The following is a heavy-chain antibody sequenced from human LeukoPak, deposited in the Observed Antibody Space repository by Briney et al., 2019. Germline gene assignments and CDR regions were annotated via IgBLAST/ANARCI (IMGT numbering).Heavy chain of an antibody. V-gene: IGHV1-8*03. J-gene: IGHJ3*02. D-gene: IGHD6-19*01. CDR3: ARAPGAVAGPEDVFDM. CDR1: GYTFTRYD. CDR2: MNPKSGNT. Sequence: ASVTVSCKASGYTFTRYDINWVRQATGQGLEYMGWMNPKSGNTGYARKFQSRVSISINTTISTAYMELINLRSEDTAAYYCARAPGAVAGPEDVFDMGGEGTMVTVPS.